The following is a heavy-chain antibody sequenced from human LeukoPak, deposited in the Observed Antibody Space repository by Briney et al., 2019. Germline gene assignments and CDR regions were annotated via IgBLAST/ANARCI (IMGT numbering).Heavy chain of an antibody. CDR2: INSDGSST. CDR3: ARGQYYYDSSGHFDY. CDR1: RFTFSSYW. J-gene: IGHJ4*02. Sequence: PGGSLRLSCAASRFTFSSYWMHWVRQAPGKGLVWVSRINSDGSSTNYADSVKGRFTISRDNAKNTLYLQMNSLRAEDTAVYYCARGQYYYDSSGHFDYWGQGTLVTVSS. V-gene: IGHV3-74*01. D-gene: IGHD3-22*01.